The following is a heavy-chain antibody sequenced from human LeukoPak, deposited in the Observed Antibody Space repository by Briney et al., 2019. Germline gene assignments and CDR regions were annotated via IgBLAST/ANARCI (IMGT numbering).Heavy chain of an antibody. J-gene: IGHJ6*02. CDR3: ARDRTNADYYYYGMDV. Sequence: SVKVSCKASGGTFSSYAISWVRQAPGQGVEWMGRIIPILGIANYAQKFQGRVTITADKSTSTAYMELSSLRSEDTAVYYCARDRTNADYYYYGMDVWGQGTTVTVSS. D-gene: IGHD2-8*01. CDR1: GGTFSSYA. CDR2: IIPILGIA. V-gene: IGHV1-69*04.